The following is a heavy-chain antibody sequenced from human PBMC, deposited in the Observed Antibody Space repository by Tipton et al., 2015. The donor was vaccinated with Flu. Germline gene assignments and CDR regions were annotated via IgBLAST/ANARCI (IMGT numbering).Heavy chain of an antibody. D-gene: IGHD1-26*01. V-gene: IGHV4-59*01. CDR3: ARDNLLQSGGTRPYYYYAMDV. J-gene: IGHJ6*02. CDR2: IYYTGST. Sequence: TLSLTCTVSGGSISSYYWSWIRQPPGKGLEWIGTIYYTGSTDYNPSLKSRVTISVDTSKNQFSLKLSSVTAADTAVYYCARDNLLQSGGTRPYYYYAMDVWGQGP. CDR1: GGSISSYY.